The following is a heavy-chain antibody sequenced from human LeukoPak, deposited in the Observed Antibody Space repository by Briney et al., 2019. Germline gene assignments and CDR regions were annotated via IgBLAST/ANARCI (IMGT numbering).Heavy chain of an antibody. CDR3: ARDLYYAAPVDV. D-gene: IGHD2-8*01. CDR1: GFTFSSYS. Sequence: PWGSLRLSCAASGFTFSSYSMNWVRQVPGKGLEWVSSISSSSSYIYYADSVKGRFTISRDNAKNSLYLQMNSLRAEDTAVYYCARDLYYAAPVDVWGKGTTVTISS. V-gene: IGHV3-21*01. CDR2: ISSSSSYI. J-gene: IGHJ6*04.